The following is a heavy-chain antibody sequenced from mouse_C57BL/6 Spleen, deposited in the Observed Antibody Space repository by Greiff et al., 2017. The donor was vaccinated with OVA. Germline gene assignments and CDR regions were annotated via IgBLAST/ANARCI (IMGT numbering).Heavy chain of an antibody. Sequence: QVQLKESGAELVRPGASVKLSCKASGYTFTDYYINWVKQRPGQGLEWIARIYPGSGNTYYNEKFKGKATLTAEKSSSTAYMQLSSLSSEDSAVYFCARMGFITTVVAPFDYWGQGTTLTVSS. CDR3: ARMGFITTVVAPFDY. J-gene: IGHJ2*01. D-gene: IGHD1-1*01. CDR2: IYPGSGNT. V-gene: IGHV1-76*01. CDR1: GYTFTDYY.